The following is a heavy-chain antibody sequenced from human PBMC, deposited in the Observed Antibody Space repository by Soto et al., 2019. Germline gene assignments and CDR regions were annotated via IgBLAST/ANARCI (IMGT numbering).Heavy chain of an antibody. V-gene: IGHV4-39*01. Sequence: KTSETLSLTCTVSGDSISSGSTYWGWIRQPPGKGLEWIGSIFYAGNTYYNPSLKGRVTISVDMSKNQFYLDLSSVTAADTGVYYCAGHDRVPDDSSLNWFDPWGQGTLVTVSS. CDR1: GDSISSGSTY. CDR2: IFYAGNT. D-gene: IGHD3-22*01. J-gene: IGHJ5*02. CDR3: AGHDRVPDDSSLNWFDP.